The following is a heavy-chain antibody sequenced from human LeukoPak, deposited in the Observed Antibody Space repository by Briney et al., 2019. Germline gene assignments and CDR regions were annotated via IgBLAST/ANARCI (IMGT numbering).Heavy chain of an antibody. V-gene: IGHV4-34*01. CDR2: INHSGGT. CDR3: ARLPWGSSWHYYYYYMDV. Sequence: PSETLSLTCAVYGGSFSGYYWSWIRQPPGKGLEWIGEINHSGGTNYNPSLKGRVTISVDTSKNQLSLKLSSVTAADTAVYYCARLPWGSSWHYYYYYMDVWGKGTTVTISS. CDR1: GGSFSGYY. D-gene: IGHD6-13*01. J-gene: IGHJ6*03.